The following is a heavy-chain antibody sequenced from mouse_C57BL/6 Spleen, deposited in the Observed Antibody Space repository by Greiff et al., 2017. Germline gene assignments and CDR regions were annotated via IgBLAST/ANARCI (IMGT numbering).Heavy chain of an antibody. CDR1: GFTFSDYG. D-gene: IGHD2-2*01. Sequence: EVKVEESGGGLVKPGGSLKLSCAASGFTFSDYGMHWVRQAPEKGLEWVAYISSGSSTIYYADTVKGRFTISRDNAKNTLFLQMTSLRSEDTAMYYCARYGYDWYFDVWGTGTTVTVSS. V-gene: IGHV5-17*01. J-gene: IGHJ1*03. CDR2: ISSGSSTI. CDR3: ARYGYDWYFDV.